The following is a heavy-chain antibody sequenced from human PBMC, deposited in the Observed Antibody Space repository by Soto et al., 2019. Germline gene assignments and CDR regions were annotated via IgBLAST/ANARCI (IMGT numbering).Heavy chain of an antibody. D-gene: IGHD4-17*01. Sequence: GGSLRLSCAASGFTFSSYGMHWVRQAPGKGLEWVAVIWYDGSNKYYADSVKGRFTISRDNSKNTLYLQMNSLRAEDTAVYYCAREIYGAPHYFDYWGQGTLVTVSS. CDR3: AREIYGAPHYFDY. CDR1: GFTFSSYG. V-gene: IGHV3-33*01. J-gene: IGHJ4*02. CDR2: IWYDGSNK.